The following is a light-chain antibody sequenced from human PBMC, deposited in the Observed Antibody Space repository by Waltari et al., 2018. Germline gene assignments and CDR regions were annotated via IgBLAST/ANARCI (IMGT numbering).Light chain of an antibody. CDR2: LCS. CDR3: MQSLRALWT. V-gene: IGKV2-28*01. Sequence: DIVVTQSPLSLPVTPGEPASISCRSSQSLLHSNGYKYLDWYLQKPGQSPQLLIYLCSNRASGVPDRFSGSGSGTDFTLKISRVEAEDVGVYYCMQSLRALWTFGQGTKVEIK. CDR1: QSLLHSNGYKY. J-gene: IGKJ1*01.